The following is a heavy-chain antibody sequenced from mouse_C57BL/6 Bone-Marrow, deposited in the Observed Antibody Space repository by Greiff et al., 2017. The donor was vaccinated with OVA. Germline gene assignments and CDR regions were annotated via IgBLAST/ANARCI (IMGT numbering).Heavy chain of an antibody. CDR1: GYTFTSYW. V-gene: IGHV1-5*01. CDR2: IYPGNSDT. J-gene: IGHJ3*01. D-gene: IGHD1-1*01. Sequence: EVKLQQSGTVLARPGASVKMSCKTSGYTFTSYWMHWVKQRPGQGLEWIGAIYPGNSDTSYNQKFKGKAKLTAVTSASTAYMELSSLTTEDSAVYYCTRGPSRYGSSYEFAYWGQGTLVTVSA. CDR3: TRGPSRYGSSYEFAY.